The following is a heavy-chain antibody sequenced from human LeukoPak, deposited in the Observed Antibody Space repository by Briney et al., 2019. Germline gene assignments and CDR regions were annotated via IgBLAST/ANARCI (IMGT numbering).Heavy chain of an antibody. J-gene: IGHJ6*02. Sequence: ASVKVSCKASGYTFTCYYMHWVRQAPGQGLEWMGWIYPNSGGTNYAQKFQGRVTMTRDTSISTAYMELSRLRSDDTAVYYCARGGTIFATYYYYGMDVWGQGSTVTVSS. D-gene: IGHD3-3*01. V-gene: IGHV1-2*02. CDR2: IYPNSGGT. CDR1: GYTFTCYY. CDR3: ARGGTIFATYYYYGMDV.